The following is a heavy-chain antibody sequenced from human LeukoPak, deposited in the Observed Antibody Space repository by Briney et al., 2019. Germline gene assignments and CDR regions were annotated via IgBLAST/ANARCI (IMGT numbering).Heavy chain of an antibody. CDR3: TTPRFVNYYYGSGSYRDY. V-gene: IGHV3-15*01. CDR2: SKSKTHGVTT. D-gene: IGHD3-10*01. J-gene: IGHJ4*02. Sequence: GGSPRLSRPASGFTFKNSWMIWGRQAPGKGREGGGRSKSKTHGVTTDYAAPVEGRLTIPRDDPKKTLHLQMRSLKTEDTAVYYCTTPRFVNYYYGSGSYRDYWGQGTLVTVSS. CDR1: GFTFKNSW.